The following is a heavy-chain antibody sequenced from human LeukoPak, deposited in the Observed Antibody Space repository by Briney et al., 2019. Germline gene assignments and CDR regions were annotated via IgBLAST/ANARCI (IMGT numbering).Heavy chain of an antibody. V-gene: IGHV1-18*01. J-gene: IGHJ4*02. D-gene: IGHD3-9*01. CDR1: GYTFTSYG. Sequence: ASVKVSCKASGYTFTSYGISWVRQAPGQGLEWTGWISAYNGNTNYAQKLQGRVTMTTDTSTSTAYMELRSLRSDDTAVYYCAREGYDILTGYSRPFDYWGQGTLVTVSS. CDR2: ISAYNGNT. CDR3: AREGYDILTGYSRPFDY.